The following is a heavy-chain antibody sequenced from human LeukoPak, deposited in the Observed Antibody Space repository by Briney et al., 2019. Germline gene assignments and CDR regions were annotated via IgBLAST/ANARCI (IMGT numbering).Heavy chain of an antibody. D-gene: IGHD5-24*01. CDR2: IIPIFGTT. J-gene: IGHJ4*02. V-gene: IGHV1-69*05. CDR1: GGTFSSYA. Sequence: VASVKVSCKASGGTFSSYAISWVRQAPGQGLEWMGGIIPIFGTTNCAQNFQGRITITTDESTSTAYMELSSLTSEDTAVYYCASVPDRGWLPFDYWGQGILVTVSS. CDR3: ASVPDRGWLPFDY.